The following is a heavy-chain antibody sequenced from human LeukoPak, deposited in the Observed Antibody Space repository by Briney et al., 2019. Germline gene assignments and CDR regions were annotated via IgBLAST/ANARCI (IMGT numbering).Heavy chain of an antibody. CDR3: ARLKQIAAAGSLLDYYYYGMDV. CDR2: ISSSGSTI. J-gene: IGHJ6*02. V-gene: IGHV3-11*01. Sequence: PGGSLRLSCAASGFTFSDYYMSWIRQAPGRGLEWVSYISSSGSTIYYADSVKGRFTISRDNAKNSLYLQMNSLRAEDTAVYYCARLKQIAAAGSLLDYYYYGMDVWGQGTTVTVSS. D-gene: IGHD6-13*01. CDR1: GFTFSDYY.